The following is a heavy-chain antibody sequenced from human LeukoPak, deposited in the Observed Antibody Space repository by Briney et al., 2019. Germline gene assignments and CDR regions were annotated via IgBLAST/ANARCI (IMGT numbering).Heavy chain of an antibody. CDR1: GFTFSSYA. D-gene: IGHD3-22*01. CDR3: ARSPRSRGRPRYHYGMDV. J-gene: IGHJ6*02. CDR2: ISGSGGST. Sequence: GGSLRLSCAASGFTFSSYAMSWVRQAPGKGLEWVSAISGSGGSTYYADSVKGRFTISRDNSKNTLYLQMNSLRAEDTAVYYCARSPRSRGRPRYHYGMDVWGQGTTVTVSS. V-gene: IGHV3-23*01.